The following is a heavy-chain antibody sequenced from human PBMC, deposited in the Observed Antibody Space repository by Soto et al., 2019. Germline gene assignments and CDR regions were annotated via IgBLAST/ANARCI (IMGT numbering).Heavy chain of an antibody. CDR2: VSVPSGDT. J-gene: IGHJ4*02. D-gene: IGHD2-15*01. Sequence: ASVKVSCKASGYSFSSFGISWVRQAPGQGLEWVGWVSVPSGDTSSAQNLQGRVTVTTDTSTSTAYMEVGSLRSDDTAVYYCARTCRSGASCYLEYWGAATLVTVSS. CDR3: ARTCRSGASCYLEY. V-gene: IGHV1-18*01. CDR1: GYSFSSFG.